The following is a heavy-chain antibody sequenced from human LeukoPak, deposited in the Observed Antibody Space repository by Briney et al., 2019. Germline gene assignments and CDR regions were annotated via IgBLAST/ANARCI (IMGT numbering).Heavy chain of an antibody. J-gene: IGHJ4*02. D-gene: IGHD5-24*01. Sequence: PGGSLRLSCAASGFTFSSYAMSWVRQAPGKGLEWVSAISGSGGSTYYADSVKGRFTISRDNSKNTLYLQMNSLRAKDTAVYYCAKDLGDGYNLEGPDYWGQGTLVTVSS. CDR1: GFTFSSYA. V-gene: IGHV3-23*01. CDR3: AKDLGDGYNLEGPDY. CDR2: ISGSGGST.